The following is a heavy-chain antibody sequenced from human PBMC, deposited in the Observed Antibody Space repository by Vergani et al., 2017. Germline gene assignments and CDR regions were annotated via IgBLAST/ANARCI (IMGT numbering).Heavy chain of an antibody. J-gene: IGHJ4*02. CDR1: GFTFSSYS. CDR3: ARAGDWGSQYXFDY. V-gene: IGHV3-21*01. CDR2: ISSSSSYI. D-gene: IGHD3-16*01. Sequence: EVQLVESGGGLVKPGGSLRLSRAASGFTFSSYSMNWVRQAPGKGLEWVSSISSSSSYIYYADSVKGRFTISRDNAKNSLYLQMNSLRAEDTAVYYCARAGDWGSQYXFDYWGQGTLVTVSS.